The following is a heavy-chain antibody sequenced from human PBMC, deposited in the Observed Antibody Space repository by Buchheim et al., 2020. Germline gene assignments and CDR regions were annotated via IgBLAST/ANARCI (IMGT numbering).Heavy chain of an antibody. CDR1: GFTFSSYG. CDR3: ARTGPDYYDSSVGDYYYYYGMDV. V-gene: IGHV3-33*01. D-gene: IGHD3-22*01. J-gene: IGHJ6*02. CDR2: IWYDGSNK. Sequence: QVQLVESGEGVVQPGRSLRLSCAASGFTFSSYGMHWVRQAPGKGLEWVAVIWYDGSNKYYADSVKGRFTISRDNSKHTLYLQMNSLRAEDTAVYYCARTGPDYYDSSVGDYYYYYGMDVWGQGTT.